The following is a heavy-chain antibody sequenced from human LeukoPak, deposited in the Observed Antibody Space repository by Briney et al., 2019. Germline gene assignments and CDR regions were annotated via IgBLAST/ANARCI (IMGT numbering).Heavy chain of an antibody. CDR3: ARGRRIAAAGTWRFDYYYGMDV. V-gene: IGHV1-8*01. D-gene: IGHD6-13*01. CDR2: MNPNSGNT. Sequence: GASVKVSCKASGYTFTSYDINWVRQAPGQGLEWMGWMNPNSGNTGYAQKFQGRVTMTRNTSISTAYMELSSLRSEDTAVYYCARGRRIAAAGTWRFDYYYGMDVWGQGTTVTVSS. J-gene: IGHJ6*02. CDR1: GYTFTSYD.